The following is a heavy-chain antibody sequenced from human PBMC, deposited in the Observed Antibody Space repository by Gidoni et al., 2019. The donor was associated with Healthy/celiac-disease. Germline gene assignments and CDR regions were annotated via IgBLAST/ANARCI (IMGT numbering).Heavy chain of an antibody. Sequence: AIRGSGGSTYYADSVKGRFTISRDNSKNTLYLQMNSLRAEDTAVYYCAKDLPLNYGGPDIDYWGQGTLVTVSS. J-gene: IGHJ4*02. V-gene: IGHV3-23*01. CDR3: AKDLPLNYGGPDIDY. D-gene: IGHD4-17*01. CDR2: IRGSGGST.